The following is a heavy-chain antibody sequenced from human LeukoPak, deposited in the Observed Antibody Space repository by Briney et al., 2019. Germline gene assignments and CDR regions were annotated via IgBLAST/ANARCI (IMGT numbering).Heavy chain of an antibody. D-gene: IGHD3-10*01. CDR2: IYSSGST. Sequence: SETLSLTCTVSGGSISSYYWSWIRQPAGKGLEWIERIYSSGSTNYNPPLKSRVTMSVDTFKSQFSLRLSSVTAADTAVYYCARGLWQSSSGTFDYWGQGTLVTVSS. CDR3: ARGLWQSSSGTFDY. CDR1: GGSISSYY. J-gene: IGHJ4*02. V-gene: IGHV4-4*07.